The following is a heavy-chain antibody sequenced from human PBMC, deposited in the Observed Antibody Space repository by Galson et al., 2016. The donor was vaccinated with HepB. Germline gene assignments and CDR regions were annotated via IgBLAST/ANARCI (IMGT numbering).Heavy chain of an antibody. Sequence: SLRLSCAASGFTFNNYGMTWVRQAPGKGLEVVSSISRSGDSTDYADSVMGRFTISRDNAQNSLFLQMNSLRAEDTAVYFCARAYQYTLDYWGQGTLVTVSS. D-gene: IGHD1-1*01. CDR3: ARAYQYTLDY. CDR1: GFTFNNYG. J-gene: IGHJ4*02. V-gene: IGHV3-48*04. CDR2: ISRSGDST.